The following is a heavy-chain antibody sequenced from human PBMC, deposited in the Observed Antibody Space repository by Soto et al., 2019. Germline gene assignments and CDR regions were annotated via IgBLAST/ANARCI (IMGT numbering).Heavy chain of an antibody. CDR2: IYYSGST. D-gene: IGHD4-17*01. CDR1: GGSISSYY. J-gene: IGHJ4*02. CDR3: ARRYGYYFDY. Sequence: SETLSLTCTVSGGSISSYYWSWIRQPPGKGLEWIGYIYYSGSTNYNPSLKSRVTISVDTSKNQLSLKLSSVTAADTAAYYCARRYGYYFDYWGQGTLVTVFS. V-gene: IGHV4-59*08.